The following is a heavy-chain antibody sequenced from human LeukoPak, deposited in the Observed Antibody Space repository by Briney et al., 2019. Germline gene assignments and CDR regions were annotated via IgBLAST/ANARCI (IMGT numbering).Heavy chain of an antibody. D-gene: IGHD3-10*01. CDR2: ISAYNGNT. Sequence: GASVRVSCKASGYTLTSYGISWVRQAPGQGLEWMGWISAYNGNTNYAQKLQGRVTMTTDTSTSTAYMELRSLRSDDTAVYYCARVLMVRGVNNWFDPWGQGTLVTVSS. J-gene: IGHJ5*02. CDR3: ARVLMVRGVNNWFDP. V-gene: IGHV1-18*01. CDR1: GYTLTSYG.